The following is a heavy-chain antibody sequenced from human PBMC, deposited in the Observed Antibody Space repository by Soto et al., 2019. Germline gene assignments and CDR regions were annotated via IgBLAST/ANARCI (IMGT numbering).Heavy chain of an antibody. CDR3: AKEHRYYDSSGYLPGY. J-gene: IGHJ4*02. CDR2: ISGSGGST. V-gene: IGHV3-23*01. D-gene: IGHD3-22*01. CDR1: GFTFSGYA. Sequence: EVQLLESGGGLVQPGGSLRLSCAASGFTFSGYAMSWVRQAPGKGLEWVSAISGSGGSTYYADSVKGRFTISRDNSKNTLYLQMNSLRAEDTAVYYCAKEHRYYDSSGYLPGYWGQGTLVTVSS.